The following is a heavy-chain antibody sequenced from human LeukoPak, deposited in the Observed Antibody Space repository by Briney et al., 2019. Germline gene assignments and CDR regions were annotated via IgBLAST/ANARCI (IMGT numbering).Heavy chain of an antibody. CDR1: GGSISSSSYY. CDR2: IYYSGST. Sequence: SETLSLTCTVSGGSISSSSYYWAWIRQPPGKGLEWIGSIYYSGSTYYNPSLKSRVTISVDASKNQFSLKLSSVTAADTAVYYCARSGGLPPKFDYWGQGTLVTVSS. V-gene: IGHV4-39*01. CDR3: ARSGGLPPKFDY. J-gene: IGHJ4*02. D-gene: IGHD3-10*01.